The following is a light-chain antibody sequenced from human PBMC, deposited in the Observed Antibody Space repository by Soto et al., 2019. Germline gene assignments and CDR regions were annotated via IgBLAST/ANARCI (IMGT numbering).Light chain of an antibody. CDR1: NSDVGGYNY. CDR2: EVS. Sequence: QSALTQPASVSGSPGQSITISCTGTNSDVGGYNYVSWYQQHRGKAPKVMIYEVSNRPSGVSNRFSGSKSGNTASLTSSGLQAEDEADYYCSSHTSSSTLVFGGGTKLTVL. V-gene: IGLV2-14*01. J-gene: IGLJ2*01. CDR3: SSHTSSSTLV.